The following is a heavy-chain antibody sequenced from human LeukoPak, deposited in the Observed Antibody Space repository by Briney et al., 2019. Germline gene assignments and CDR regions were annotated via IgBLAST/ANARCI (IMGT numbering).Heavy chain of an antibody. CDR2: ITHSGIP. CDR1: GYSISSGYY. Sequence: PSETLSLTCTVFGYSISSGYYWGWIRQPPGKGLEWIGSITHSGIPYYSPSLRSRVTISLDASKNQFSLKLTSVTAADTAVYYCTSLYSSNWYLGDYWGQGALVTVSS. V-gene: IGHV4-38-2*02. D-gene: IGHD6-13*01. CDR3: TSLYSSNWYLGDY. J-gene: IGHJ4*02.